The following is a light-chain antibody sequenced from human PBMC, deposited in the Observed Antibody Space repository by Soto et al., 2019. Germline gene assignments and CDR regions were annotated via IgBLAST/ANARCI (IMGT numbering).Light chain of an antibody. CDR3: QSYDRSLRGYV. J-gene: IGLJ1*01. CDR2: GNT. V-gene: IGLV1-40*01. CDR1: SSNIGSGYD. Sequence: QSVLTQPPSVSGAPGQRVTISCTGTSSNIGSGYDVHWYQHLPGTAPKLLIYGNTIRPSGVPDRFSGSKSGTSASLAITGLQAEDEADYYCQSYDRSLRGYVLGTGTKVNVL.